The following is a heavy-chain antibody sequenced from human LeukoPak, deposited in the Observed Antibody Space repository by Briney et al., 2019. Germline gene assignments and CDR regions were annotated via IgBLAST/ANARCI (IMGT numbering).Heavy chain of an antibody. CDR1: GYSFTSYW. CDR3: AIKYYYYYGMDV. J-gene: IGHJ6*02. V-gene: IGHV5-10-1*01. Sequence: GESLRISCRGSGYSFTSYWISWVRQMPGKGLEWMGRIDPSDSYTNYSPSFQGHVTISADKSISTAYLQWSSLKASDTAMYYCAIKYYYYYGMDVWGQGTTVTVSS. CDR2: IDPSDSYT.